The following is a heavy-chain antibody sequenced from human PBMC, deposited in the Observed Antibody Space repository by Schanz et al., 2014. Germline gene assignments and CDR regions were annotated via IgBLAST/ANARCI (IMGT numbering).Heavy chain of an antibody. CDR2: ISARAGDT. CDR1: EFTFSTDA. J-gene: IGHJ4*02. V-gene: IGHV3-23*01. Sequence: DVHLLESGGGLVQPGGSLRLSCAASEFTFSTDAMSWVRQAPGKGLEWLSIISARAGDTYYADSVKGRFTISRDNSKTTLHLQMNSLRAEATAVYYCAKVRYRSGCREDYFDEWGQGTLVTVAS. D-gene: IGHD6-25*01. CDR3: AKVRYRSGCREDYFDE.